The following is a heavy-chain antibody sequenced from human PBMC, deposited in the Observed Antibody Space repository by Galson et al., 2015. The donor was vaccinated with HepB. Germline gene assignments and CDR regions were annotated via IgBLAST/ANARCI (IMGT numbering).Heavy chain of an antibody. CDR3: VRDVTVVRGHFDP. J-gene: IGHJ5*02. Sequence: SVKVSCKASGGAFSNYAISWVRQAPGEGLEWMGGIIPIFDTAHYAQKFQGGVTITADESTSTVYMDLRTLRSEDTAMYYCVRDVTVVRGHFDPWGQGTLVTVSS. CDR1: GGAFSNYA. D-gene: IGHD3-10*01. V-gene: IGHV1-69*13. CDR2: IIPIFDTA.